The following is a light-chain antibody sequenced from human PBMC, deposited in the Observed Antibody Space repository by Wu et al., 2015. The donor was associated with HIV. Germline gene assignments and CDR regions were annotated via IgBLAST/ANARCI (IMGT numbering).Light chain of an antibody. V-gene: IGKV3-20*01. J-gene: IGKJ3*01. CDR2: GTS. CDR3: QKYNSAPFT. Sequence: EIVLRQSPDTLSLSPGERATLFCRASQTLSTTYLAWYQQKPGQAPRLLIYGTSNRATGIPDRFSGGGSGTEFTLTISSLQPEDVATYYCQKYNSAPFTFGPGTKVDIK. CDR1: QTLSTTY.